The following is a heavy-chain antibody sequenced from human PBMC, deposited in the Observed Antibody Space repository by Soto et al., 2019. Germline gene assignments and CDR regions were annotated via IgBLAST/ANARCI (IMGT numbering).Heavy chain of an antibody. CDR1: GFTFSNYA. J-gene: IGHJ6*02. CDR3: AKAHLYYGMDV. CDR2: IRGGGDST. V-gene: IGHV3-23*01. Sequence: GGPMRLSCAASGFTFSNYAMGWVRQAPGKGLEWVSAIRGGGDSTYYADSVKGRSTISRDDSRNTLYLQMNNLRPGDTAVYYCAKAHLYYGMDVWGQGTTVTVSS.